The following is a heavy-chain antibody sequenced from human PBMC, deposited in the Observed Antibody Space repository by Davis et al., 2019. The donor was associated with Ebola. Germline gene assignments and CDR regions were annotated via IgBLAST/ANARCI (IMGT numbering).Heavy chain of an antibody. J-gene: IGHJ4*02. CDR2: INGDGSTI. V-gene: IGHV3-74*01. Sequence: GESLNISCAASGFTFSTSWVHWVRQAPGEGLVWVSRINGDGSTINYADSVKGRFTVSRDNARNTMYLQMNSLRAEDTAVYSCARAGNYYFEYWGQGTLVTVSS. CDR1: GFTFSTSW. D-gene: IGHD1-7*01. CDR3: ARAGNYYFEY.